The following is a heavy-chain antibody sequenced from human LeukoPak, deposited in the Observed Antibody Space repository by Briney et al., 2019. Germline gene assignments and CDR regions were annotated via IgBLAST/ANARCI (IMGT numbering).Heavy chain of an antibody. D-gene: IGHD3-9*01. CDR1: GYTFTGYY. V-gene: IGHV1-18*04. Sequence: ASVKVSCKASGYTFTGYYMHWVRQAPGQGLEWMGWISAYNGNTNYAQKLQGRVTMTTDTSTSTAYMELRSLRSDDTAVYYCARMGLVMVGMPPSGWFDPWGQGTLVTVSS. CDR2: ISAYNGNT. J-gene: IGHJ5*02. CDR3: ARMGLVMVGMPPSGWFDP.